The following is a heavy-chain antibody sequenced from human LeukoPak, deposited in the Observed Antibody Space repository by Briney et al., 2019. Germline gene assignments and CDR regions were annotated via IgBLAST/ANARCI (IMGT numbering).Heavy chain of an antibody. CDR2: IYTSGST. Sequence: MTSETLSLTCTVSGGSISSYYWSWIRQPAGKGLEWIGRIYTSGSTNYNPSLKSRVTMSVDTSKNQFSLKLSSVTAADTAVYYCAGDFWSGYYFRDWGQGTLVTVSS. CDR3: AGDFWSGYYFRD. CDR1: GGSISSYY. J-gene: IGHJ4*02. D-gene: IGHD3-3*01. V-gene: IGHV4-4*07.